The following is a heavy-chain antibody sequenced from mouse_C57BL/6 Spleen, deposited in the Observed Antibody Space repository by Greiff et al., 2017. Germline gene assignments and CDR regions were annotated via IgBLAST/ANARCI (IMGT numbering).Heavy chain of an antibody. CDR2: IRNKANNHAT. D-gene: IGHD2-5*01. J-gene: IGHJ4*01. V-gene: IGHV6-6*01. CDR3: TRTSYSNYGDYAMDY. CDR1: GFTFSDAW. Sequence: EVQGVESGGGLVQPGGSMKLSCAASGFTFSDAWMDWVRQSPEKGLEWVAEIRNKANNHATYYAESVKGRFTISRDDSKSSVYLQMNSLRAEDTGIYYCTRTSYSNYGDYAMDYWGQGTSVTVSS.